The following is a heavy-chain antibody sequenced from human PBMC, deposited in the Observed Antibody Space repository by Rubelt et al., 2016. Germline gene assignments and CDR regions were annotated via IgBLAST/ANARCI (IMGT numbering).Heavy chain of an antibody. CDR1: GGSFSGYY. Sequence: QVQLQQWGAGLLKPSETLSLTCAVYGGSFSGYYWSWIRQPPGKGLEWIGEINHSGSTNYNPSLKSRVTIAVDTSKIRFSLKLSAVTAADTAVYYCARGQVATSDYWGQGTLVTVSS. V-gene: IGHV4-34*01. D-gene: IGHD5-12*01. CDR2: INHSGST. J-gene: IGHJ4*01. CDR3: ARGQVATSDY.